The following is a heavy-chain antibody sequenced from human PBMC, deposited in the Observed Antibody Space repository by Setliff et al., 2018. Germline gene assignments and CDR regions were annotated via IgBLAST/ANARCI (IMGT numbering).Heavy chain of an antibody. V-gene: IGHV4-34*01. D-gene: IGHD3-3*01. CDR1: GGSFSGYY. CDR3: ARDATYYDFWSDYSPDAFDI. CDR2: INHSGST. Sequence: KPSETLSLTCTVYGGSFSGYYWSWIRQPPGKGLEWIGEINHSGSTNYNPSLKSRVTISVDTSKNQFSLKLSSVTAADTAVYYCARDATYYDFWSDYSPDAFDIWGQGTMVTVSS. J-gene: IGHJ3*02.